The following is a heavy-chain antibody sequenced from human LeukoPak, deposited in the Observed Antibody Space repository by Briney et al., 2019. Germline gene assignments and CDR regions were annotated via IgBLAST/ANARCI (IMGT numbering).Heavy chain of an antibody. D-gene: IGHD3-3*01. CDR3: ARDRSRFWSGYRY. CDR1: GGSISSGSYY. Sequence: SETLSLTCTVSGGSISSGSYYWSWIRQPAGKGLEWIGRIYTTGSTNYNPSLKSRVTMSVDTSKDQFSLKLSSVTAADTAVYYCARDRSRFWSGYRYWGQGTLVTVSS. CDR2: IYTTGST. J-gene: IGHJ4*02. V-gene: IGHV4-61*02.